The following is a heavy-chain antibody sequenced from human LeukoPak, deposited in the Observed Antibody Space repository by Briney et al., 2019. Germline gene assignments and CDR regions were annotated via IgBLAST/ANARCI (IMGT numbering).Heavy chain of an antibody. V-gene: IGHV3-21*01. CDR3: ARGPHDSSGYYYY. D-gene: IGHD3-22*01. CDR1: GFTFSSYS. Sequence: GGSLRLSCAASGFTFSSYSMNWVRQAPGKGLEWVSSISSSSSYIYYADSVKGRFTISRDNAKNSLYLQMNSLRAEDTAVYYCARGPHDSSGYYYYWGQGTLVTVSS. CDR2: ISSSSSYI. J-gene: IGHJ4*02.